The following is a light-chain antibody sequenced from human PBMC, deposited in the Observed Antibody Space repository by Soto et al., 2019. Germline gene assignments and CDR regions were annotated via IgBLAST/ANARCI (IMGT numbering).Light chain of an antibody. V-gene: IGLV4-69*01. CDR1: SGHSSYA. CDR2: ISSDGSH. J-gene: IGLJ1*01. Sequence: QPVLTQSPSASASLGASVKLTCTLTSGHSSYAIAWHQQRPEKGPRYVMKISSDGSHTKGDGIPDRFSGSSSGAERYLTISSLQSEDEADYRCQTWATGSSVFGTGTMLTVL. CDR3: QTWATGSSV.